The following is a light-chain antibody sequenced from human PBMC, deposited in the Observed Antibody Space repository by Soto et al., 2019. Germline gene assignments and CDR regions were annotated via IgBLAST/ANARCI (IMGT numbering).Light chain of an antibody. CDR2: GAS. J-gene: IGKJ1*01. Sequence: EIVMTQSPATLSVSPGERVTLPCRASQSVSSNLAWYQQKPGQPPRLLIYGASTRATCIPARFSGSGSGTEFTITISSLQSEDFAVYYCQQYNDWTTFGQGTKVESK. V-gene: IGKV3-15*01. CDR1: QSVSSN. CDR3: QQYNDWTT.